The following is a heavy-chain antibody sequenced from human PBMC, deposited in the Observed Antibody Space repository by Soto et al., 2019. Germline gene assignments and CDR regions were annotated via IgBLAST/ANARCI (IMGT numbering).Heavy chain of an antibody. D-gene: IGHD6-25*01. CDR3: ARYPRLDR. CDR2: IYYSGST. J-gene: IGHJ5*02. CDR1: GGSVSSSSYY. V-gene: IGHV4-61*05. Sequence: SETLSLTCTVSGGSVSSSSYYWGWVRQPPGKGLEWIGNIYYSGSTNYNPSLGSRVTISIDKSKNQFSLKLMSVTAADTAVYFCARYPRLDRWGQGTLVTVSS.